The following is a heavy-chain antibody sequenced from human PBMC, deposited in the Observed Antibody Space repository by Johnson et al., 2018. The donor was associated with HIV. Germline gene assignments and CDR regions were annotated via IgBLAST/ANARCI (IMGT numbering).Heavy chain of an antibody. D-gene: IGHD3-3*01. J-gene: IGHJ3*02. CDR1: GFTLSSYA. Sequence: QVQLVESGGGVVQPGRSLRLSCAASGFTLSSYAMHWVRQAPGKGLEWVAVISYDGSNKYYADSVKGRFTISRDNSKNTLYLQMNSLRAEDTAVYYCARTTIFVVVINDAFDIWGQGTMVTVSS. CDR2: ISYDGSNK. CDR3: ARTTIFVVVINDAFDI. V-gene: IGHV3-30-3*01.